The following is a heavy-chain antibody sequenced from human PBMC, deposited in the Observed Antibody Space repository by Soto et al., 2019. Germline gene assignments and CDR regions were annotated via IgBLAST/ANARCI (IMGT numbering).Heavy chain of an antibody. CDR1: GFTFSSYG. CDR2: ISYDGSNK. CDR3: AKGGGGSSSPHDGMDV. Sequence: ESGGGVVQPGRSLRLSCAASGFTFSSYGMHWVRQAPGKGLEWVAVISYDGSNKYYADSVKGRFTISRDNSKNTLYLQMNSLRAEDTAVYYCAKGGGGSSSPHDGMDVWGQGTTVTVSS. V-gene: IGHV3-30*18. D-gene: IGHD6-6*01. J-gene: IGHJ6*02.